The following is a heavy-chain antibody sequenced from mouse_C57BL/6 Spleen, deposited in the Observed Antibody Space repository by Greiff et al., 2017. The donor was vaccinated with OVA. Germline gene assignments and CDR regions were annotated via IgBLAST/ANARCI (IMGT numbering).Heavy chain of an antibody. CDR3: TKGITTVVAMDY. CDR1: GFNIKDDY. D-gene: IGHD1-1*01. J-gene: IGHJ4*01. Sequence: EVQLQQSGAELVRPGASVKLSCTASGFNIKDDYMHWVKQRPEQGLEWIGWIDPENGDTEYASKFQGKATITADPSSNTAYLQLSSLTSEDTAVYYCTKGITTVVAMDYWGQGTSVTVSS. CDR2: IDPENGDT. V-gene: IGHV14-4*01.